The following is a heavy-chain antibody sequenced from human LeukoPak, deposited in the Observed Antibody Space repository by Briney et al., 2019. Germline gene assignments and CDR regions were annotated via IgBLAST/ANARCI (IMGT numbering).Heavy chain of an antibody. CDR2: ISWNSGII. V-gene: IGHV3-9*01. D-gene: IGHD3-22*01. CDR1: GFPFDDYG. J-gene: IGHJ4*02. CDR3: AKDRFFYDSGSKAN. Sequence: GGSLRLSCVASGFPFDDYGMFWVRQSPGKGLEWVSSISWNSGIIDYADSVRGRFTISRDNAKNSLYLQMNSLRVEDTAFYYCAKDRFFYDSGSKANWGQGTLVTVSS.